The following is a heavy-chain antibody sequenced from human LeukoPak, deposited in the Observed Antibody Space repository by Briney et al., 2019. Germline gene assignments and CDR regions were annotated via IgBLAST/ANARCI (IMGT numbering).Heavy chain of an antibody. V-gene: IGHV5-51*01. CDR2: IFPDDSDA. D-gene: IGHD5-12*01. Sequence: GESLKIPCKGSGYSFTTYWIGWVRQMPGKGLEWMGIIFPDDSDARYSPSFQGQVTISADKSITTAYLQWSSLKASDTAMYYCARTKDIVTTPKRVGFDYWGQGTLVTVSS. CDR3: ARTKDIVTTPKRVGFDY. CDR1: GYSFTTYW. J-gene: IGHJ4*02.